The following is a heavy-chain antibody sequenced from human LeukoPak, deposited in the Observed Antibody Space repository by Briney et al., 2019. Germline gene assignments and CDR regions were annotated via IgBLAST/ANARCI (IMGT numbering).Heavy chain of an antibody. J-gene: IGHJ4*02. D-gene: IGHD3-10*01. V-gene: IGHV4-59*01. Sequence: SETLSLTCTVSGGSISSYYWSWLRQPPGKGLEWIGYIYYSGSTNYNPSLTSRVTISVDTSKSQFSLKLSSVTAADTAVYYCAREFRGSGSYYIDYWGQGTLVTVSS. CDR2: IYYSGST. CDR3: AREFRGSGSYYIDY. CDR1: GGSISSYY.